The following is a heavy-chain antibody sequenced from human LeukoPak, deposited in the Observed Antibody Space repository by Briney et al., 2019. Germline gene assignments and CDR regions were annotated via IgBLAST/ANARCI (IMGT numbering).Heavy chain of an antibody. CDR3: ARDISKRGYSYGYD. CDR1: GFTFSSYS. D-gene: IGHD5-18*01. J-gene: IGHJ4*02. CDR2: ISSSSSTI. V-gene: IGHV3-48*04. Sequence: GGSLRLSCAASGFTFSSYSMNWVRQAPGKGLEWVSYISSSSSTIYYADSVKGRFTISRDNAKNSLYLQMNSLRAEDTAVYYCARDISKRGYSYGYDWGQGTLVTVSS.